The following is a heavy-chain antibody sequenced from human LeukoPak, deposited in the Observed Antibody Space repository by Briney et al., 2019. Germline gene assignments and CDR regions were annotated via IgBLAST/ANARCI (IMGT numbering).Heavy chain of an antibody. Sequence: ASVKVSCKAFGYTFTGYYLHWVRQAPGQGLEWMGWISAYNGNTNYAQKLQGRVTMTTDTSTSTAYMELRSLRSDDTAVYYCARDPPSVRSYAPVGDYWGQGTLVTVSS. CDR3: ARDPPSVRSYAPVGDY. D-gene: IGHD1-26*01. J-gene: IGHJ4*02. CDR1: GYTFTGYY. CDR2: ISAYNGNT. V-gene: IGHV1-18*04.